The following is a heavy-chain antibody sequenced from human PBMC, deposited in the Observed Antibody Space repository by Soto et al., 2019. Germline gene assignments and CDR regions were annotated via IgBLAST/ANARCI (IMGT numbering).Heavy chain of an antibody. J-gene: IGHJ5*02. V-gene: IGHV1-8*01. D-gene: IGHD2-8*01. CDR2: MNPNSGNT. Sequence: ASVKVSCKASGYTFTSYDINWVRQATGQGLEWMGWMNPNSGNTGSAQKFQGRVTMTRNTSITTAYVELSSLRSEDTAVYYCARSPGYFTISSLDPWGQGTLVTVSS. CDR1: GYTFTSYD. CDR3: ARSPGYFTISSLDP.